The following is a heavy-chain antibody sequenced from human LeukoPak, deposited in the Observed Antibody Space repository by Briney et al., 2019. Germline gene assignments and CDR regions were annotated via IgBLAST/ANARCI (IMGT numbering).Heavy chain of an antibody. CDR3: ARTQWLEDAFDF. CDR2: ISTYNGNT. Sequence: ASVKVSCKASDDTFSNYGISCVRQAPGQGLEWMGWISTYNGNTHYAQKFQGRVTMTTDTSTNIAYLELRDLRSDDTAVYYCARTQWLEDAFDFWGRGTVVTVSS. D-gene: IGHD6-19*01. J-gene: IGHJ3*01. V-gene: IGHV1-18*01. CDR1: DDTFSNYG.